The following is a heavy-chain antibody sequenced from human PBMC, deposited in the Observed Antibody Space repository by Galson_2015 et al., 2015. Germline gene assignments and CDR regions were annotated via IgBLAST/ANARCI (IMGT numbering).Heavy chain of an antibody. Sequence: SCKASGGTFSSYAISWVRQAPGQGLEWMGGIIPIFGTANYAQKFQGRVTITADESTSTAYMELSSLRSEDTAVYYCAVDGSSPFTYYYGMDVWGQGTTVTVSS. D-gene: IGHD6-13*01. J-gene: IGHJ6*02. V-gene: IGHV1-69*01. CDR1: GGTFSSYA. CDR2: IIPIFGTA. CDR3: AVDGSSPFTYYYGMDV.